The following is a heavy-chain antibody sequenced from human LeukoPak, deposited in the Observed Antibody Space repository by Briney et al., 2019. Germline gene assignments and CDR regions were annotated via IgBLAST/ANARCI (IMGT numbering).Heavy chain of an antibody. CDR1: GFTFDDYG. CDR2: ISSSSSYI. J-gene: IGHJ4*02. D-gene: IGHD2-15*01. V-gene: IGHV3-21*01. Sequence: GGSLRLSCAASGFTFDDYGMSWVRQAPGKGLEWVSSISSSSSYIYYADSVKGRFTISRDNAKNSLYLQMNSLRAEDTAVYYCARDMTGVAAHYWGQGTLVTVSS. CDR3: ARDMTGVAAHY.